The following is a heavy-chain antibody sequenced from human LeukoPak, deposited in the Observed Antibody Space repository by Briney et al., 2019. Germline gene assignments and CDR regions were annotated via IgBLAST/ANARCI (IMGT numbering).Heavy chain of an antibody. CDR1: GGSISSGDFY. V-gene: IGHV4-30-4*01. J-gene: IGHJ6*02. Sequence: PSQTLPLTCIVSGGSISSGDFYWSWIRQSPGKGLEWIGYFFYSGSTYYNPSLKSRVTISVDTSKNQFSLKLSSVTAADTAVYYCARGAMVAATRSFYYGMDIWGQGTTVTVSS. CDR3: ARGAMVAATRSFYYGMDI. D-gene: IGHD2-15*01. CDR2: FFYSGST.